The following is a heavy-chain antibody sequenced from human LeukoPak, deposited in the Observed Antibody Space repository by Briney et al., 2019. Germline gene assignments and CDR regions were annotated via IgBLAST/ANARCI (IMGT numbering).Heavy chain of an antibody. J-gene: IGHJ6*04. V-gene: IGHV4-34*01. Sequence: SETLSLTCAVYGGSFSGYYWSWIRQPPGKGLEWIGEINHSGSTNYNPSLKSRVTISVDTSKNQFSLKLSSVTAADTAVYYCARRVRGLSKGYGMDVWGKGTTVIVSS. CDR2: INHSGST. D-gene: IGHD3-10*01. CDR3: ARRVRGLSKGYGMDV. CDR1: GGSFSGYY.